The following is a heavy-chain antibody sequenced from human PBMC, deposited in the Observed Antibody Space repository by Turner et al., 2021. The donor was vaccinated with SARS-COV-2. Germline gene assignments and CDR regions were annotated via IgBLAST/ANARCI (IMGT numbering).Heavy chain of an antibody. J-gene: IGHJ4*02. CDR1: GFTFSSYS. D-gene: IGHD3-22*01. CDR3: ARVLRTYYYDSSGYYPGAVDY. CDR2: ISSSSSYI. Sequence: EVQLVESGGGLVKPGGSLRLSFASSGFTFSSYSMNWVRQAPGKGLEWVSSISSSSSYIYYADSVKGRFTISRDNAKNSLYLQMNSLRAEDTAVYYCARVLRTYYYDSSGYYPGAVDYWGQGTLVTVSS. V-gene: IGHV3-21*01.